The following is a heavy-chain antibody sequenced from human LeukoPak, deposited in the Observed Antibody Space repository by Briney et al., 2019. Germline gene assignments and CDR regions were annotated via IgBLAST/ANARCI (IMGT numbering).Heavy chain of an antibody. D-gene: IGHD3-10*01. J-gene: IGHJ4*02. V-gene: IGHV4-59*01. CDR2: IYYSGST. CDR3: ARASMVGGVDY. Sequence: SETLSLTCTVSGGSISSYYWSWIRQPPGKGLEWIGYIYYSGSTNYNPSLKSRVTISVDTSKNQFSLKLSSVTAADTAVYYCARASMVGGVDYWGQGTLVNVSS. CDR1: GGSISSYY.